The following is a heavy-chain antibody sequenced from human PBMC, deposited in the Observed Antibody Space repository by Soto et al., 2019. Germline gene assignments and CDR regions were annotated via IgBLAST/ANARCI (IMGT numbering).Heavy chain of an antibody. D-gene: IGHD6-13*01. Sequence: PGGSLRLSCAASGFTFSSYGMHWVRQAPGKGLEWVAVISYDGSNKYYADSAKGRFTISRDNSKNTLYLQMNSLRAEDTAVYYCAKDQGYSSSWSLYYYYGMDVWGQGTTVTVSS. CDR2: ISYDGSNK. CDR3: AKDQGYSSSWSLYYYYGMDV. CDR1: GFTFSSYG. J-gene: IGHJ6*02. V-gene: IGHV3-30*18.